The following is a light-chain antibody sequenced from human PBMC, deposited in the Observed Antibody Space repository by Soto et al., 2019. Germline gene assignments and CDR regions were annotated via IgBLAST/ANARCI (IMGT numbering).Light chain of an antibody. J-gene: IGKJ1*01. CDR3: QQYSSSPWT. CDR2: GAS. CDR1: QSVSSSY. Sequence: EIVLTQSPGTLSLSPGERATLSCRASQSVSSSYLAWYQQKPGQAPRLLIYGASSRATGIPDRFSGSGSGTDFTRTIIRLEPEDLAVYYCQQYSSSPWTFGQGTKVEIK. V-gene: IGKV3-20*01.